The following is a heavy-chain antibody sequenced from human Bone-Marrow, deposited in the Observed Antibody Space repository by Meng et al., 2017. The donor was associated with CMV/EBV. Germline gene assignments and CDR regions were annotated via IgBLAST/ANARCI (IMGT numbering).Heavy chain of an antibody. CDR1: GGSVNSVSYY. CDR2: IYYIGST. Sequence: SETLSLTCTVSGGSVNSVSYYWSWIRQPPGKGLEWIGHIYYIGSTSYNPSLKSRITISVDTSKNQFSLKLSSMTAADTAVYYCARDRSGGDASQIWGQGTMVTFSS. V-gene: IGHV4-61*01. CDR3: ARDRSGGDASQI. J-gene: IGHJ3*02. D-gene: IGHD1-26*01.